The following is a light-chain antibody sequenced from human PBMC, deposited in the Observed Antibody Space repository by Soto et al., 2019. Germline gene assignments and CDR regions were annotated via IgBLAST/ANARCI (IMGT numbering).Light chain of an antibody. CDR1: PVVSRSY. V-gene: IGKV3D-20*01. J-gene: IGKJ5*01. CDR2: DAS. CDR3: QQTGSSPIT. Sequence: IVLAQSPATLSLSPVARATLSCVARPVVSRSYLAWCKKKPGLAPRIIFYDASIRATGSPDRFSGSGSGTDFILTISRLEPEDFAVYYCQQTGSSPITFGQGTRLEIK.